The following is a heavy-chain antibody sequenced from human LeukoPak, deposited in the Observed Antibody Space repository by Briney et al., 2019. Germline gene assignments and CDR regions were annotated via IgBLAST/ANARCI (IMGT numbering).Heavy chain of an antibody. V-gene: IGHV3-23*01. CDR2: ISGSGGST. D-gene: IGHD3-22*01. J-gene: IGHJ5*02. CDR1: GFTFSSYA. CDR3: AKDRLGYYDSSGSDWFDP. Sequence: GGSLRLSCAASGFTFSSYAMSWVRQAPGKGLEWVSAISGSGGSTYYADSVKGRFTISRDNSKSTLYLQMNSLRAEDTAVYYCAKDRLGYYDSSGSDWFDPWGQGTLVTVSS.